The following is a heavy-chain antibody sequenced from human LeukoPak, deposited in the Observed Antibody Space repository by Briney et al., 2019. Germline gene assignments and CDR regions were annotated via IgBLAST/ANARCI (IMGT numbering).Heavy chain of an antibody. J-gene: IGHJ6*03. V-gene: IGHV4-38-2*02. CDR1: GYSISSGYY. Sequence: SETLSLTCTVSGYSISSGYYWGWIRQPPGKGLEWIGSIYHSGSTYYNPSLKSRVTISVDTSKNQFSLKLSSVTAADTAVYYCARAVEGYYYYYMDVWGKGTTVTISS. CDR2: IYHSGST. CDR3: ARAVEGYYYYYMDV.